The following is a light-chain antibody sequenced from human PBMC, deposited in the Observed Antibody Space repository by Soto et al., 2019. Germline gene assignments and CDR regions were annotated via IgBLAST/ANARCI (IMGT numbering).Light chain of an antibody. CDR2: EGT. Sequence: QSVLTQPASVSGSPGQSITISCTGTSSDVGGYNLVSWYQQHPGKAPKLIIYEGTKRPSGVSNRFSGSKSGNTASLTISGLQPEDEADYYCGSYAGTLNIFGTGTKVTVL. V-gene: IGLV2-23*01. CDR3: GSYAGTLNI. J-gene: IGLJ1*01. CDR1: SSDVGGYNL.